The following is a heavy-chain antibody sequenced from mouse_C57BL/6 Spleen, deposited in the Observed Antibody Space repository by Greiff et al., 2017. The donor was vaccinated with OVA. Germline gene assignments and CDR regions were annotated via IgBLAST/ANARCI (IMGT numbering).Heavy chain of an antibody. CDR1: GYTFTGYW. CDR2: ILPGSGST. D-gene: IGHD1-1*01. J-gene: IGHJ1*03. V-gene: IGHV1-9*01. CDR3: ASEGYYYGSSTYFYG. Sequence: QVQLQQSGAELMKPGASVKLSCKATGYTFTGYWIEWVKQRPGHGLEWIGEILPGSGSTNYNEKFKGRATFTADTSSNTAYLQLSSLTHEDSAIYYCASEGYYYGSSTYFYGWGTGTTVTVSS.